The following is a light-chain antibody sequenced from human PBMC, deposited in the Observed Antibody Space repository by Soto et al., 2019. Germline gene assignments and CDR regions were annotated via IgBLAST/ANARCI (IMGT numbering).Light chain of an antibody. CDR1: QSVSRS. Sequence: EIVLTQSPATLSLSPGDRAVLSCRASQSVSRSLTWYQHKPGQAPRLLIYDASTRATGIPRRFSGSGSGTDFTLTMSSLEHEDFAVYYGQQRSNRFGGGKKVELK. CDR2: DAS. V-gene: IGKV3-11*01. CDR3: QQRSNR. J-gene: IGKJ4*01.